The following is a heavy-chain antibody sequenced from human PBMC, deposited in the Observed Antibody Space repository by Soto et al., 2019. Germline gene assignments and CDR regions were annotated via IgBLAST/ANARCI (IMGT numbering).Heavy chain of an antibody. J-gene: IGHJ4*02. CDR2: INTHNGHT. Sequence: VSCKTSGYTFTDYSMNWVRQAPGQRLEWMGWINTHNGHTQYSPRFDDRVTMTTDPSTSTAYMELKGLRSDDTAVYYCARTDTWAYWGQGTLVTVYS. CDR3: ARTDTWAY. V-gene: IGHV1-18*04. CDR1: GYTFTDYS. D-gene: IGHD2-2*02.